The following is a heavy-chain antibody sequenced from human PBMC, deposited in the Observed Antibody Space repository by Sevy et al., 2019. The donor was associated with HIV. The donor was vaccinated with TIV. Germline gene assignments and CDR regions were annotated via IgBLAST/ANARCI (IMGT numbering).Heavy chain of an antibody. CDR3: AKDMPPYSSSAIFDY. J-gene: IGHJ4*02. D-gene: IGHD6-6*01. CDR2: ISWNSDNI. CDR1: GFTLDDYA. Sequence: GGSLRLSCAASGFTLDDYAMHWVRQAPGKGLEWVSGISWNSDNIDYADSVKGRFTISRDNAKNSLYLQMNSLRAEDTAFYFCAKDMPPYSSSAIFDYWGQGTLVTVSS. V-gene: IGHV3-9*01.